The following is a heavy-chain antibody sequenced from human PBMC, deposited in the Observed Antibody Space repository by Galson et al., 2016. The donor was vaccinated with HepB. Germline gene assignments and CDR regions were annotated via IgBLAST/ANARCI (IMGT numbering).Heavy chain of an antibody. J-gene: IGHJ6*02. Sequence: SETLSLTCTVSGGSISSSSYYWGWIRQPPGKGPEWIGTIYYSGSTYYNPSLNSRVTISVDTSKNQFSLKVSSVTAADTAVYYCARAVWLPLSGMDVWGQGTTVTVSS. D-gene: IGHD3-10*01. V-gene: IGHV4-39*07. CDR1: GGSISSSSYY. CDR3: ARAVWLPLSGMDV. CDR2: IYYSGST.